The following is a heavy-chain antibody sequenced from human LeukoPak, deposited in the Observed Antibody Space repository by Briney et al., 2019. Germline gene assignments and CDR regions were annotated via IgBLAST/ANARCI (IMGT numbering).Heavy chain of an antibody. CDR2: MNPSGST. D-gene: IGHD3-22*01. Sequence: SETLSLTCAVYGGSFSGYYWTWIRQTPEKGLEWIGEMNPSGSTSYNPSLKSRVTISVDTSKNQFSLKLSSVTTADTAVYYCARGRQDVTMIVVVMTAVSYYLDVWGKGTTVTVS. V-gene: IGHV4-34*01. J-gene: IGHJ6*03. CDR3: ARGRQDVTMIVVVMTAVSYYLDV. CDR1: GGSFSGYY.